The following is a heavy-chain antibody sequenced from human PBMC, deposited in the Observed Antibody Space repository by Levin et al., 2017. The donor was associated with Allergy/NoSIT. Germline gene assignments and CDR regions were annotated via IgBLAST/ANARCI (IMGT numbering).Heavy chain of an antibody. Sequence: ASVKVSCKASGYTFTGYYMHWVRQAPGQGLEWMGWINPNSGGTNYAQKFQGRVTMTRDTSISTAYMELSRLRSDDTAVYYCAREPGNIAAAVSPIDYWGQGTLVTVSS. J-gene: IGHJ4*02. CDR1: GYTFTGYY. CDR3: AREPGNIAAAVSPIDY. CDR2: INPNSGGT. D-gene: IGHD6-13*01. V-gene: IGHV1-2*02.